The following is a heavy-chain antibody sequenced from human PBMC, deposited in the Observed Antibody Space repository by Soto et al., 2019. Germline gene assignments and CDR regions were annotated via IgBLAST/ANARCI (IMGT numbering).Heavy chain of an antibody. D-gene: IGHD1-1*01. J-gene: IGHJ4*02. CDR1: GYTFTSYG. CDR2: ISAYDGNT. Sequence: GASVKVSCKASGYTFTSYGISWVRQAPGQGLEWMGWISAYDGNTNYAQKLQGRVTMTEDTSTDTAYMELSSLRSEDTAVYYCATPRSGANDGPFDYWGQGTLVTVSS. CDR3: ATPRSGANDGPFDY. V-gene: IGHV1-18*01.